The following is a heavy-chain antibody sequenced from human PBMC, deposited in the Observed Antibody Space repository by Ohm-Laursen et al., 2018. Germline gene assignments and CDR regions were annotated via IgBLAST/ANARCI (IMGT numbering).Heavy chain of an antibody. CDR1: GFSFSDYF. J-gene: IGHJ6*02. CDR3: AKDTKYYGMNV. CDR2: ISSSGSTI. D-gene: IGHD2-2*01. V-gene: IGHV3-11*01. Sequence: SLRLSCSASGFSFSDYFMSWIRQAPGKGLEWVSCISSSGSTIYYADSVKGRFTISRDNAKNSLYLQMNSLTAEDTAVYYCAKDTKYYGMNVWGQGTTVTVSS.